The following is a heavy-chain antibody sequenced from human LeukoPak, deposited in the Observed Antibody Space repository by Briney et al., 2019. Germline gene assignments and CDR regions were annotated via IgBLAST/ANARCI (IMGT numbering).Heavy chain of an antibody. V-gene: IGHV3-7*01. CDR1: GFTFSSSW. CDR2: INQDGSEK. Sequence: PGGSLRLSCAASGFTFSSSWMTWVRQAPGKGLEWVANINQDGSEKYYVDSVKGRFTVSRDNAKNSLYLLMNSLRADDTAVYYCARVGESNWPNDAFDIWGQGTLVTVSS. CDR3: ARVGESNWPNDAFDI. J-gene: IGHJ3*02. D-gene: IGHD1-1*01.